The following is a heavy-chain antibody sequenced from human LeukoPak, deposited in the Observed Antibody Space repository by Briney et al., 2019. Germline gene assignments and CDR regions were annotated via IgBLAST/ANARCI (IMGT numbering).Heavy chain of an antibody. V-gene: IGHV4-34*01. CDR2: INHSGST. CDR3: ATPGGYSSNWFDP. CDR1: GGSFSGYY. D-gene: IGHD5-18*01. J-gene: IGHJ5*02. Sequence: PSETLSLTCAVYGGSFSGYYWSWIRQPPGKGLEGIGEINHSGSTNYNPSLKSRVTISVDTSKNQFSLKLSSVTAADTAVYYCATPGGYSSNWFDPWGQGTLVTVSS.